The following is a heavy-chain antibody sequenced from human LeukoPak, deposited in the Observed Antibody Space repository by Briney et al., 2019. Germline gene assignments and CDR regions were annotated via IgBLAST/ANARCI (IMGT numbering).Heavy chain of an antibody. Sequence: SETLSLTCTVSGGSISSYYWSWIRQHPGKGLEWIGYIYYSGSTYYNPSLKSRLTISLDKSRNQFSLKLTSVTAADTAVYYCAAHSGGSNFDYWGQGTLVTVSS. J-gene: IGHJ4*02. CDR3: AAHSGGSNFDY. CDR1: GGSISSYY. D-gene: IGHD1-26*01. V-gene: IGHV4-59*03. CDR2: IYYSGST.